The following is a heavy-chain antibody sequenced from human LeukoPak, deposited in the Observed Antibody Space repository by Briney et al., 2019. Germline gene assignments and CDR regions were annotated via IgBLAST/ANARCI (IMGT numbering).Heavy chain of an antibody. Sequence: GGSLRLSCAASGFTFSRYWMTWVRQAPGKGLEWVANIKQDESQKYYVDSVKGRFTISRDNAKNSLFLQMNSLRAEDTAVYYCARDQAVASVYREDSWGQGTLVTVSS. D-gene: IGHD6-19*01. CDR3: ARDQAVASVYREDS. J-gene: IGHJ4*02. CDR1: GFTFSRYW. V-gene: IGHV3-7*01. CDR2: IKQDESQK.